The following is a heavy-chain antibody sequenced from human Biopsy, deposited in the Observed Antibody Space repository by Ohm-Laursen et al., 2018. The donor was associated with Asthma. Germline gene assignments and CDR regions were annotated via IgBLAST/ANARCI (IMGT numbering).Heavy chain of an antibody. D-gene: IGHD6-19*01. CDR3: ARCQVGYSSGWSLLLKKIYYSGLDV. CDR1: GGTFSNFA. J-gene: IGHJ6*02. Sequence: SSVKVSCKAPGGTFSNFAISWVRQAPGQWLEWLGWIMTVFGTTKYAQKFQGRVTITADESTSTAYMEVTSLRSEDTAIYYCARCQVGYSSGWSLLLKKIYYSGLDVWGQGTAVTVSS. V-gene: IGHV1-69*01. CDR2: IMTVFGTT.